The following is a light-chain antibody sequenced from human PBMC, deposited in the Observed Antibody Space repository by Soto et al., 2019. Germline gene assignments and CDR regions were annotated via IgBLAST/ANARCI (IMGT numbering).Light chain of an antibody. Sequence: QSALTQPASVSGSPGQSITISCTGTNSDVGSYNLVSWYQQHPGKAPKLFIYEGSKRPSGVSNRFSGSKSGNTASLTISGLQAEDEADYYCCSYAGSSTWVFGGGTKLTVL. CDR3: CSYAGSSTWV. J-gene: IGLJ3*02. V-gene: IGLV2-23*01. CDR2: EGS. CDR1: NSDVGSYNL.